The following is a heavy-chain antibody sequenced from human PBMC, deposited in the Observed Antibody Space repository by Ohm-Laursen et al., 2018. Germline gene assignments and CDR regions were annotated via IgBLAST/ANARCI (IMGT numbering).Heavy chain of an antibody. V-gene: IGHV4-59*07. CDR1: GGSISSYY. CDR2: IYYTGST. J-gene: IGHJ4*02. Sequence: PSDTLSLTCTVSGGSISSYYWSWIRQPPGKGLDWIGYIYYTGSTSYNPSLKSRVTISMDTSKNQFSLKLNSVTAADTAVYYCARVDVRYSDPRYFFDYWGQGTLVTVSS. CDR3: ARVDVRYSDPRYFFDY. D-gene: IGHD4-17*01.